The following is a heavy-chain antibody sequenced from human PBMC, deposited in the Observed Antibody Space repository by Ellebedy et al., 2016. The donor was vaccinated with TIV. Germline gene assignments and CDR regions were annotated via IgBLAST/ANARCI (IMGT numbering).Heavy chain of an antibody. V-gene: IGHV3-53*01. J-gene: IGHJ2*01. Sequence: PGGSLRLSCAASGFTVSSSYMSRVRQAPGKGLEWVSIIYSGGSTFYADSVKGRFTISRDSSKNTLYLQMNSLRAEDTAVYYCGRAQYSGGFNWYFDLWGRGTLVTVSS. CDR2: IYSGGST. CDR3: GRAQYSGGFNWYFDL. CDR1: GFTVSSSY. D-gene: IGHD1-26*01.